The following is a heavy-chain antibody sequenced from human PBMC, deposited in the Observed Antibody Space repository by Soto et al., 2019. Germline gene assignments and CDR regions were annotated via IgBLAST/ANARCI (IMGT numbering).Heavy chain of an antibody. CDR3: AKVTPPRYSYYSGMDV. J-gene: IGHJ6*02. V-gene: IGHV1-69*06. CDR1: GGTFSSYA. Sequence: SVKVSCKASGGTFSSYAISWVRQAPGQGLEWMGGIIPIFGTANYAQKFQSRFTIPADKPTSTAYMELSSRSSEDTAVYYCAKVTPPRYSYYSGMDVGGQGTTVTV. CDR2: IIPIFGTA.